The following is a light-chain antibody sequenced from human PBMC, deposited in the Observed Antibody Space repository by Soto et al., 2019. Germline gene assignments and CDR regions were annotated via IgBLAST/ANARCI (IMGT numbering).Light chain of an antibody. CDR3: QQYNNWPWT. CDR2: GAS. Sequence: EIVLTQSPATLSLSPGERATLSCRASQSVAGYLAWYQQKPGQAPRLLIYGASSRATGIPDRFSGSGSGTEFTLTISSLQSEDFAVYYCQQYNNWPWTFGQGTKVDIK. V-gene: IGKV3D-15*01. CDR1: QSVAGY. J-gene: IGKJ1*01.